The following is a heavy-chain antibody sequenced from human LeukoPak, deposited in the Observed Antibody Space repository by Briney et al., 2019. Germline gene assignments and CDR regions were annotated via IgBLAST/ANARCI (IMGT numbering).Heavy chain of an antibody. Sequence: GGSLRLSCAASGFTFDDYGMSWVRQAPGKGLEWVAVISYDGSNKYYADSVKGRFTISRDNSKNTLYLQMNSLRAEDTAVYYCARPDSSSWPHYFDFWGQGTLVTVSS. CDR1: GFTFDDYG. J-gene: IGHJ4*02. V-gene: IGHV3-30*03. CDR2: ISYDGSNK. CDR3: ARPDSSSWPHYFDF. D-gene: IGHD6-13*01.